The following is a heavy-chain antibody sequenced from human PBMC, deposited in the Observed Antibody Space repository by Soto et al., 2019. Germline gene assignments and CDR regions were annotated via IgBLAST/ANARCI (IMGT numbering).Heavy chain of an antibody. Sequence: SVKVSCKASGGTFSSYAISWVRQAPGQGLEWMGGIIPIFGTANYAQKFQGRVTITADKSTSTAYMELSSLRSEDTAVYYCASSELELRSRYYSYYGMDVWGQGTTVTVSS. CDR3: ASSELELRSRYYSYYGMDV. D-gene: IGHD1-7*01. CDR2: IIPIFGTA. J-gene: IGHJ6*02. V-gene: IGHV1-69*06. CDR1: GGTFSSYA.